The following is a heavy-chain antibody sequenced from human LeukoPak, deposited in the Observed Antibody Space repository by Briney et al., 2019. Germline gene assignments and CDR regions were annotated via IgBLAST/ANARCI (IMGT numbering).Heavy chain of an antibody. Sequence: GGSLRLSCAASGFTFSSYEMNWVRQAPGKGLEWVSYISSSGSTIYYADSVKGRFTISRDNAKNSPYLQMNSLRAEDTAVYYCARDGGDYYDSSGPDYWGQGTLVTVSS. V-gene: IGHV3-48*03. CDR1: GFTFSSYE. D-gene: IGHD3-22*01. J-gene: IGHJ4*02. CDR3: ARDGGDYYDSSGPDY. CDR2: ISSSGSTI.